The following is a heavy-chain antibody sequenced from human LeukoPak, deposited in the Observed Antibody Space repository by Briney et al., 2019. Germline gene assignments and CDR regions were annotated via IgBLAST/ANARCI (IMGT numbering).Heavy chain of an antibody. CDR3: AKEGYDSSGYYPRLFDY. Sequence: PGGSLRPSCAASGFTFSSYAMGWVRQAPGKGLEWVSAIDGSGDDTYYADSVKGRFTISRDNSKNTLYLQMNSLRAEDTAVYYCAKEGYDSSGYYPRLFDYWGQGTLVTVSS. CDR1: GFTFSSYA. J-gene: IGHJ4*02. D-gene: IGHD3-22*01. CDR2: IDGSGDDT. V-gene: IGHV3-23*01.